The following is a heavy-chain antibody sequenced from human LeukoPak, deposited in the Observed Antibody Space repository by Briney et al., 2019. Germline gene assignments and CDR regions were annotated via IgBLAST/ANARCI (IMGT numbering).Heavy chain of an antibody. CDR1: GYTFTSYA. CDR2: ISTYNGNT. Sequence: GASVKVSCKASGYTFTSYAMNWVRQAPGQGLEWMGWISTYNGNTNYAQKLQGRVTMTTDTSTSTAYMELRSLRSDDTAVYYCARALPPDYGDHYFDYWGQGTLVTVSS. CDR3: ARALPPDYGDHYFDY. V-gene: IGHV1-18*01. D-gene: IGHD4-17*01. J-gene: IGHJ4*02.